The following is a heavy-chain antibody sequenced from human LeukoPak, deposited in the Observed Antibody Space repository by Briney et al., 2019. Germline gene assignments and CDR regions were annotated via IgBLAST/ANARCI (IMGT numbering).Heavy chain of an antibody. D-gene: IGHD2-2*01. CDR3: ARARAGYCDSTSCYGFDY. Sequence: PGGSLRLSCAASGFTFSDYYMSWIRQAPGKGLEWVSAISGSGGSTYYADSVKGRFTISRDNSKNTLYLQMNSLRAEDTAVYYCARARAGYCDSTSCYGFDYWGQGTLVTVSS. V-gene: IGHV3-23*01. J-gene: IGHJ4*02. CDR2: ISGSGGST. CDR1: GFTFSDYY.